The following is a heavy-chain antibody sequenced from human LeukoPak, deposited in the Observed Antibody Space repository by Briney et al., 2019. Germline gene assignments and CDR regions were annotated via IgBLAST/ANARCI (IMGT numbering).Heavy chain of an antibody. CDR2: ISYDGSNK. D-gene: IGHD2/OR15-2a*01. J-gene: IGHJ5*02. V-gene: IGHV3-30-3*01. CDR1: GFTFSSYA. CDR3: ARDFSESTGA. Sequence: HSGGSLRLSCAASGFTFSSYAMHWVRQAPGKGLEWVAVISYDGSNKYYADSVKGRFTISRDNSKNTLYLQMNSLRAEDTAVYYCARDFSESTGAWGQGTLVTVSS.